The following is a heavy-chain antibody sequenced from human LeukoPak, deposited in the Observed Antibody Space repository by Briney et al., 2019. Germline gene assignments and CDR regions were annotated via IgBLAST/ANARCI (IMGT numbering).Heavy chain of an antibody. V-gene: IGHV1-2*02. D-gene: IGHD3-10*01. J-gene: IGHJ4*02. Sequence: ASVKVSCKASGYTFTGYYMHWVRQAPGQGLEWMGWINPNSGGTNYAQKFQGRVTMTRDTSISTAYMELSRMRSDDTAVYYCARGGLWFGELFDYWGQGTLVTVSS. CDR1: GYTFTGYY. CDR2: INPNSGGT. CDR3: ARGGLWFGELFDY.